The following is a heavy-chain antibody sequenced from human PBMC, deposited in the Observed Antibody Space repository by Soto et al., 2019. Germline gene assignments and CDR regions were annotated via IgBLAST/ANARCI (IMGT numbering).Heavy chain of an antibody. V-gene: IGHV1-69*01. CDR2: IVPIYGTR. CDR1: GGTFSRYA. J-gene: IGHJ6*02. Sequence: QVQLVQSGAEVKKPGSSVKVSCKASGGTFSRYAFSWVRQAPGQGLEWMGGIVPIYGTRGFAQKFQGRLTITADEPTRTAYMELGSLRSEDTAVYYCARDLDYYGSGSHYYYGMGVWGQGTTVTVSS. D-gene: IGHD3-10*01. CDR3: ARDLDYYGSGSHYYYGMGV.